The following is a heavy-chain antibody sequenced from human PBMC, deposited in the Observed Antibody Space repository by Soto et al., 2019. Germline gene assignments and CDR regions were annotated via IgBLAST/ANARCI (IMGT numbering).Heavy chain of an antibody. Sequence: PGRSLILPCGASGFPFRSYGVHWVRQAPGKGLEWVAVISYDGSNKYYADSVKGRFTISRANSKNQLYLQLNTLRAEVKAVYYCAKVDYSGSYCDSWD. CDR1: GFPFRSYG. J-gene: IGHJ5*01. CDR3: AKVDYSGSYCDS. D-gene: IGHD1-26*01. V-gene: IGHV3-30*18. CDR2: ISYDGSNK.